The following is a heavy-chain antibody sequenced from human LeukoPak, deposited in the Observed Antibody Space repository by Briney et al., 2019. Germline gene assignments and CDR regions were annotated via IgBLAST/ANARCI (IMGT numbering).Heavy chain of an antibody. CDR3: ARAPYYYYMDV. Sequence: PSETLSLTCTVSGGSISSYYWSWTRQPPGKRLEWIGYISYSGSTDYTPSLQSRVSISVDTSKNQFSLKLSSVTAADTAVYYCARAPYYYYMDVWGKGTTVTVSS. CDR1: GGSISSYY. J-gene: IGHJ6*03. V-gene: IGHV4-59*01. CDR2: ISYSGST.